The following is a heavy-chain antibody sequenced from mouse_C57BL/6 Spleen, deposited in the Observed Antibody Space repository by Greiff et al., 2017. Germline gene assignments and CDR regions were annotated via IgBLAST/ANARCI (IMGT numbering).Heavy chain of an antibody. J-gene: IGHJ4*01. CDR2: FYPGSGSI. CDR1: GYTFTEYT. CDR3: ARHEARYYYGSSSDYAMDY. V-gene: IGHV1-62-2*01. Sequence: QVQLQQSGAELVKPGASVKLSCTASGYTFTEYTIHWVKQRSGQGLEWIGWFYPGSGSIKYNEKFKDKATLTADKSSSTVYMELSRLTSEDSAVYFCARHEARYYYGSSSDYAMDYWGKGTSVTVSS. D-gene: IGHD1-1*01.